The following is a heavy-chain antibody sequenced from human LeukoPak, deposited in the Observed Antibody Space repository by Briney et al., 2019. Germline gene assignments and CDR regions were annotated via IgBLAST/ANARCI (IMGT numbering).Heavy chain of an antibody. CDR2: SYYSGST. J-gene: IGHJ4*02. CDR1: GGSLSGSSYY. Sequence: SETLSLTCTVSGGSLSGSSYYWGWVRQPPGKGLEWIGSSYYSGSTNYNPSLKSRVAIFVDTSKNQFSLKPTSVTAADTAVYYCARRVGIHMWYIDYWGQGTLVTVSS. V-gene: IGHV4-39*01. CDR3: ARRVGIHMWYIDY. D-gene: IGHD5-18*01.